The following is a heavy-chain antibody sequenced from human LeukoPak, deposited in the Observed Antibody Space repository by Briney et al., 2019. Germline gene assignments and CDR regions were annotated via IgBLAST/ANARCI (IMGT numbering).Heavy chain of an antibody. D-gene: IGHD6-19*01. CDR2: IIPILGIA. CDR1: GGTFSSYA. V-gene: IGHV1-69*10. CDR3: ASSIAVADRLDY. Sequence: GASVKVSCKASGGTFSSYAISWVRQAPGQGLEWMGWIIPILGIANYAQKFQGRVTITADKSTSTAYMELSSLRSEDTAVYYCASSIAVADRLDYWGQGTLVTVSS. J-gene: IGHJ4*02.